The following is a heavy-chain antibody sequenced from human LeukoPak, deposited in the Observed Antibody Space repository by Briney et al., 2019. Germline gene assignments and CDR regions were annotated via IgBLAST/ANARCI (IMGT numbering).Heavy chain of an antibody. CDR1: GGSIRSYF. Sequence: SETLSLACTVSGGSIRSYFWSWLRQPPGKGLEWIGYIWDTEITDYNPSLKSRVTISLDTSKNHFSLKLRSVTAADTALYFCARGLVLATDDAFDIWGQGTLVTVSS. J-gene: IGHJ3*02. D-gene: IGHD5-12*01. V-gene: IGHV4-59*01. CDR2: IWDTEIT. CDR3: ARGLVLATDDAFDI.